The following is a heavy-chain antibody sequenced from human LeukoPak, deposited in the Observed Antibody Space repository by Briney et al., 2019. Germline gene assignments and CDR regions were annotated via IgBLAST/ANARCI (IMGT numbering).Heavy chain of an antibody. CDR2: INQDGSGK. V-gene: IGHV3-7*02. CDR3: AITLVRGVLNHPGY. Sequence: GGSLRLSCAASGFTFRNYFMSWVRQTPGKWLEWVANINQDGSGKYYVDPVEGRFTISRDNARNLLFLQMNSLRPEDTAVYYCAITLVRGVLNHPGYWGRGTLVTVSS. CDR1: GFTFRNYF. J-gene: IGHJ4*02. D-gene: IGHD3-10*01.